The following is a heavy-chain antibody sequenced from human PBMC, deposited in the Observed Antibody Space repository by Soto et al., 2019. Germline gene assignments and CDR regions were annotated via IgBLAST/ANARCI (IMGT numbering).Heavy chain of an antibody. V-gene: IGHV3-21*01. Sequence: EAQLVESGGGLVKPGGSLRLSCAASGFTFSTYSMNWVRQAPGKGLEWVSSISSSRGYRSYADSVKGRFTISRDNAKNSLYLQMDSLRAEDTAVYYCARGRSINTNVDYWGQGTLVTVSS. J-gene: IGHJ4*02. D-gene: IGHD2-2*01. CDR3: ARGRSINTNVDY. CDR1: GFTFSTYS. CDR2: ISSSRGYR.